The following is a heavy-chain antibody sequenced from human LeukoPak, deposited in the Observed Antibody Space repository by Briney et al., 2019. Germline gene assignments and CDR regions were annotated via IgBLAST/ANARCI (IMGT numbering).Heavy chain of an antibody. J-gene: IGHJ4*02. Sequence: GASVKVSCKASGFTFTGYYMHWVRQAPGQGLEWMGWINPNSGGTNYAQKFQGRVTMTRDTSISIAYMELSRLRSDDTAVYYCARDLEAVAGTGYWGQGTLVTVSS. V-gene: IGHV1-2*02. D-gene: IGHD6-19*01. CDR2: INPNSGGT. CDR1: GFTFTGYY. CDR3: ARDLEAVAGTGY.